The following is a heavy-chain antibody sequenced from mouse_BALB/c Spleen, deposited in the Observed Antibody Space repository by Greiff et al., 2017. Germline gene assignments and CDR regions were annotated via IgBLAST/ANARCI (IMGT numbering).Heavy chain of an antibody. CDR3: ARIYYDYDEGAMDY. CDR2: IWGGGST. J-gene: IGHJ4*01. CDR1: GFSLTGYG. D-gene: IGHD2-4*01. Sequence: VKLMESGPGLVAPSQSLSITCTVPGFSLTGYGVNWVRQPPGKGLEWLGVIWGGGSTYYNSALKSRLSISKDNSKRQVFMKMNSLQTDDTAMYYCARIYYDYDEGAMDYGGEGTSVTVSS. V-gene: IGHV2-6-7*01.